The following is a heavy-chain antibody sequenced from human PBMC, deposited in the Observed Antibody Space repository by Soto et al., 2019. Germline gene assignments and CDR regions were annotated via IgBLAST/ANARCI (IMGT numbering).Heavy chain of an antibody. CDR1: GYSISSSNW. CDR2: IYYSGTT. Sequence: PSETLSLTCAVSGYSISSSNWWGWIRQPPGKGLEWIGYIYYSGTTYYNPSLKSRVTISVDTSKNQFSLKLSSVTAADTAVYYCARAPRGNYGYPSYFDYWGQGTLVTVSS. CDR3: ARAPRGNYGYPSYFDY. D-gene: IGHD3-10*01. J-gene: IGHJ4*02. V-gene: IGHV4-28*03.